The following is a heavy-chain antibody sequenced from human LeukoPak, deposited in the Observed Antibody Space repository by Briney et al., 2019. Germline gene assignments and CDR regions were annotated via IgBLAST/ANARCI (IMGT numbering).Heavy chain of an antibody. D-gene: IGHD6-19*01. J-gene: IGHJ4*02. V-gene: IGHV4-4*07. CDR2: IYTSGST. CDR1: GGSISGYY. Sequence: SSEPLSLTCTVSGGSISGYYWSWIRQPAGKGLEWVGRIYTSGSTNYNPSLKSRVTISVDKSKNQFSLKLSSVTAADPAVYYCARGGAVAGGIDYWGQGTLVSVSS. CDR3: ARGGAVAGGIDY.